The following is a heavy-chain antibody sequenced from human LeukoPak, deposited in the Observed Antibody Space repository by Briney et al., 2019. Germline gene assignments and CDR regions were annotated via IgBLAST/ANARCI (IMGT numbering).Heavy chain of an antibody. D-gene: IGHD3-3*01. V-gene: IGHV4-39*01. CDR3: ARLPRGYDFWSGYYGDYYMDV. CDR1: GGSISSSSYY. Sequence: SETLSLTCTVSGGSISSSSYYWGWIRQPPGKGLEWIGSIYYSGSTYYNSSLKSQVTISVDTSKNQFSLKLSSVTAADTAVYYCARLPRGYDFWSGYYGDYYMDVWGKGTTVTVSS. J-gene: IGHJ6*03. CDR2: IYYSGST.